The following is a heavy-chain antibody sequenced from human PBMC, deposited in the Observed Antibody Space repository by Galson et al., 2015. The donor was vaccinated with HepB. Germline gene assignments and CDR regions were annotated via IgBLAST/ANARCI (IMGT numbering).Heavy chain of an antibody. V-gene: IGHV1-69*13. CDR1: GGTFSSYA. Sequence: SVKVSCKASGGTFSSYAISWVRQAPGQGLEWMGGIIPIFGTANYAQKFQGRVTITADESTSTAYMELSSLRSEDTAVYYCARSRGAMVRGVPGWFDPWGQGTLVTVSS. D-gene: IGHD3-10*01. CDR2: IIPIFGTA. CDR3: ARSRGAMVRGVPGWFDP. J-gene: IGHJ5*02.